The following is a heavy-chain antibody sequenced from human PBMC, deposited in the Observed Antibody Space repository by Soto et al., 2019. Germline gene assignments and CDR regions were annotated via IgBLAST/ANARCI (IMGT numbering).Heavy chain of an antibody. CDR2: ISYDGTNK. V-gene: IGHV3-30-3*01. CDR1: GFSFSISP. CDR3: ALGYYHPFDN. D-gene: IGHD3-22*01. J-gene: IGHJ4*02. Sequence: QVQLVESGGGVVQPGRSLRLSCAASGFSFSISPMHWVRQAPGKGPEWVALISYDGTNKFYADSVKGRFTISRDNSKSTLYLQVDSLRPEDAAVYYCALGYYHPFDNWGQGTLVTVSA.